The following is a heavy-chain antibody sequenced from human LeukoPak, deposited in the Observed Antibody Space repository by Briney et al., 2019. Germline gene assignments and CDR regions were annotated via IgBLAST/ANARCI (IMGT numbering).Heavy chain of an antibody. Sequence: ASVKVSCKASGYTFTSYGISWVRQAPGQGLEWMGIINPSGGSTSYAQKFQGRVTMTRDTSTSTVYMELSSLRSEDTAVYYCARGNPRIQLWLLGFDYWGQGTLVTVSS. CDR1: GYTFTSYG. D-gene: IGHD5-18*01. V-gene: IGHV1-46*01. CDR3: ARGNPRIQLWLLGFDY. J-gene: IGHJ4*02. CDR2: INPSGGST.